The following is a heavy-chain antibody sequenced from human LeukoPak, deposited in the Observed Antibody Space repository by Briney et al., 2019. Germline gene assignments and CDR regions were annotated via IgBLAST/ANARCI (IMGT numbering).Heavy chain of an antibody. V-gene: IGHV1-69*13. D-gene: IGHD2-2*01. J-gene: IGHJ6*03. CDR2: IIPIFGTA. Sequence: SVKVSCKASGGTFSSYAISWVRQAPGQGLEWMGGIIPIFGTADYAQKFQGRVTITADESTSTAYMELSSLRSEDTAVYYCARGMSVGYCSSTSCRTYYYYYMDVWGKGTTVTVSS. CDR3: ARGMSVGYCSSTSCRTYYYYYMDV. CDR1: GGTFSSYA.